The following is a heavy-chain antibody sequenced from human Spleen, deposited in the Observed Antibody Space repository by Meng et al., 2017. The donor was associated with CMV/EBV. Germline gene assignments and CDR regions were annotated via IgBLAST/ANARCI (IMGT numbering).Heavy chain of an antibody. CDR1: GFTFSSYG. CDR3: AKSGPAGYCSSTTCYSKDGFDI. J-gene: IGHJ3*02. V-gene: IGHV3-30*02. CDR2: IRYDASSK. D-gene: IGHD2-2*03. Sequence: GGSLRLSCAASGFTFSSYGMHWVRQRPGKGLEGVAFIRYDASSKYSADSVKGRFTISRDNSKNTLYLEMNSLRAEDTAVYYCAKSGPAGYCSSTTCYSKDGFDIWGQGTMVTVSS.